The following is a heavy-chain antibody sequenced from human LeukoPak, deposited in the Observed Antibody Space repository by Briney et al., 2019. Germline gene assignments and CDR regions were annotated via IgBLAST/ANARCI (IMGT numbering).Heavy chain of an antibody. D-gene: IGHD3-22*01. CDR3: ARDRDYYYDSSGYNDPVDY. CDR1: GFTFSDYY. V-gene: IGHV3-11*01. J-gene: IGHJ4*02. Sequence: GGSLRLSCAASGFTFSDYYMSWIRQAPGKGPEWVSYISSSGSTIYYADSVKGRFTISRDNAKNSLYLQMNSLRAEDTAVYYCARDRDYYYDSSGYNDPVDYWGQGTLVTVSS. CDR2: ISSSGSTI.